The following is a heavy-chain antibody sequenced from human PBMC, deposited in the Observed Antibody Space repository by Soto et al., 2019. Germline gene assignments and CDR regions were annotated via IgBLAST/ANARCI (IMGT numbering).Heavy chain of an antibody. CDR2: IYPGDSET. CDR1: GYNFTTFW. V-gene: IGHV5-51*01. CDR3: ARLGFPGAIYFDS. Sequence: GESLKISCKGSGYNFTTFWIGWVRQMPGKGLEWMGIIYPGDSETKYSPDFEGQVTISADRSTNTAYLQWRSLRASDTAMYYCARLGFPGAIYFDSWGMGTLVTVSS. J-gene: IGHJ4*02.